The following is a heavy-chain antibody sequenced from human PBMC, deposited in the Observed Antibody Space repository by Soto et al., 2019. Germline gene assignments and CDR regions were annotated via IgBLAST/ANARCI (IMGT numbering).Heavy chain of an antibody. CDR1: VFIFSDYA. D-gene: IGHD3-16*01. Sequence: EVQLLESGGTLAQPGESLRLSCAASVFIFSDYAMSWVRQAPGKGLEWVSGISGSGDTTNYAASVRGRFTISRDNSKGTLYLQMNTLRAEDTAVYYCARALSLGGDYWGRGTLVTVSS. CDR3: ARALSLGGDY. J-gene: IGHJ4*02. CDR2: ISGSGDTT. V-gene: IGHV3-23*01.